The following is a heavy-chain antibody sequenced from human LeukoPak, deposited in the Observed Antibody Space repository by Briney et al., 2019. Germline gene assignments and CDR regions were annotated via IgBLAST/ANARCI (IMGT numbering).Heavy chain of an antibody. CDR3: AKGHYDSSGYYYYY. D-gene: IGHD3-22*01. J-gene: IGHJ4*02. V-gene: IGHV3-23*01. CDR2: ISGSGGST. Sequence: GGSLRLSXAASGFTFSSYAMSWVRRTPGKGLEWVSAISGSGGSTYYADSVKGRFTISRDNSKNTLYLQMNSLRAEDTAVYYCAKGHYDSSGYYYYYWGQGTLVTVSS. CDR1: GFTFSSYA.